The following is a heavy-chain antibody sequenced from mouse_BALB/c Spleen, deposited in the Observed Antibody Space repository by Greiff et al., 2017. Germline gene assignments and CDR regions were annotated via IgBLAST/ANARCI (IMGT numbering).Heavy chain of an antibody. V-gene: IGHV5-9-4*01. CDR1: GFTFSSYA. CDR3: ARGGYDVEGAMDY. J-gene: IGHJ4*01. D-gene: IGHD2-2*01. CDR2: ISSGGSYT. Sequence: DVKLVESGGGLVKPGGSLKLSCAASGFTFSSYAMSWVRQSPEKRLEWVAEISSGGSYTYYPDTVTGRFTISRDNAKNTLYLEMSSLRSEDTAMYYCARGGYDVEGAMDYWGQGTSVTVSS.